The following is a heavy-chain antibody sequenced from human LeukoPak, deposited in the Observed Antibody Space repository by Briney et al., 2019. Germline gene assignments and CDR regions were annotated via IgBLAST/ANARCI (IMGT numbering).Heavy chain of an antibody. V-gene: IGHV3-30*03. CDR2: ISYDGSNK. D-gene: IGHD5-12*01. Sequence: GGSLRLSCAASGFTFSSYGMHWVRQAPGKGLEWVAVISYDGSNKYYADSVKGRFTISRDNSKNTLYLQMNSLRAEDTAVYYCARGAPTRGYRPAYYFDYWGQGTLVTVSS. J-gene: IGHJ4*02. CDR1: GFTFSSYG. CDR3: ARGAPTRGYRPAYYFDY.